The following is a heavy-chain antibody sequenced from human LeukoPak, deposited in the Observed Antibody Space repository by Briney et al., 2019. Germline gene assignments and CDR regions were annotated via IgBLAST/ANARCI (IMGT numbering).Heavy chain of an antibody. V-gene: IGHV3-11*01. D-gene: IGHD3-22*01. CDR1: GFTFSDYY. CDR2: ISSSGSTI. CDR3: ARGGYYYDSSGYYFPPADY. J-gene: IGHJ4*02. Sequence: EPGGSLRLPCAASGFTFSDYYMSWIRQAPGKGLEWVSYISSSGSTIYYADSVKGRFTISRDNAKNSLYLQMNSLRAEDTAVYYCARGGYYYDSSGYYFPPADYWGQGTLVTVSS.